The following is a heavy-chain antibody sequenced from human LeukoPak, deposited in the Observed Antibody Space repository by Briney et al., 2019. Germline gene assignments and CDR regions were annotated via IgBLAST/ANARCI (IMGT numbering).Heavy chain of an antibody. CDR3: ARDLAVRGYYFDY. Sequence: PGGSLRLSCAASGFTFSSYGMHWVRQAPGKGLEWVAVIWYDGSNKYYADSVKGRFTISRDNSKNTLYLQMNNLRAEDTAVYYCARDLAVRGYYFDYWGQGTLVTVSS. D-gene: IGHD4-17*01. V-gene: IGHV3-33*01. CDR2: IWYDGSNK. CDR1: GFTFSSYG. J-gene: IGHJ4*02.